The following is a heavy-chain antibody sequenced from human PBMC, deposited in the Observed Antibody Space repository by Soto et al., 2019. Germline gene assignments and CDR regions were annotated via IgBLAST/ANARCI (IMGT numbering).Heavy chain of an antibody. CDR1: GYTFTTYA. CDR2: INAGNGNT. D-gene: IGHD2-15*01. J-gene: IGHJ4*02. CDR3: ARDLGGWPDY. Sequence: ASVKVSCKASGYTFTTYAIHWVRQAPGQRLEWMGWINAGNGNTKYSQKFQGRVPITRDTSASTAYMELSSLRSEDTAVYYCARDLGGWPDYWGQGTLVTVSS. V-gene: IGHV1-3*01.